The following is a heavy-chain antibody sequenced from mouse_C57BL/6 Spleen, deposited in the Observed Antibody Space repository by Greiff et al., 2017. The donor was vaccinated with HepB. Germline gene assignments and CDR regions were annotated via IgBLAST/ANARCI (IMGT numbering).Heavy chain of an antibody. Sequence: EVKLQESGPGLVKPSQSLSLTCSVTGYSITSGYYWNWIRQFPGNKLEWMGYISYDGSNNYNPSLKNRISITRDTAKNQFFLKLNSVTTEDTATYYCARIITTVEYYFDYWGQGTTLTVSS. CDR3: ARIITTVEYYFDY. D-gene: IGHD1-1*01. V-gene: IGHV3-6*01. CDR2: ISYDGSN. CDR1: GYSITSGYY. J-gene: IGHJ2*01.